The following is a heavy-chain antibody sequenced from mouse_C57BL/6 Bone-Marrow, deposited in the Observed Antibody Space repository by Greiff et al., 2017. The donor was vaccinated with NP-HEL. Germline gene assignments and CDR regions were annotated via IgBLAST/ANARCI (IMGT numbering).Heavy chain of an antibody. J-gene: IGHJ4*01. Sequence: VKLQQPGAELVKPGASVKLSCKASGYTFTSYWMHWVKQRPGQGLEWIGKIHPNSGSTNYNEKFKGKATLTVDKSSSTAYMQLTSLTSEDSAVYYYARGLQWLGRRDYYAMDYWGQGTSVTVSS. CDR2: IHPNSGST. V-gene: IGHV1-64*01. CDR3: ARGLQWLGRRDYYAMDY. CDR1: GYTFTSYW. D-gene: IGHD2-2*01.